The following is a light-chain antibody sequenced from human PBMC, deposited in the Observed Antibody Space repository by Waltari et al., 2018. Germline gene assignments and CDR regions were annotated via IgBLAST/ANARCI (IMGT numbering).Light chain of an antibody. Sequence: DIQITQSPSSLSASVGDRVTITCRASQSISSYLNWYQQKQGKAPKPLFYAASSLQSGVPSRFGGSGSGTEFTITSSRLQPEDFATYYCQQSYSTPVTCGGGTKVEMK. CDR2: AAS. CDR3: QQSYSTPVT. V-gene: IGKV1-39*01. J-gene: IGKJ4*01. CDR1: QSISSY.